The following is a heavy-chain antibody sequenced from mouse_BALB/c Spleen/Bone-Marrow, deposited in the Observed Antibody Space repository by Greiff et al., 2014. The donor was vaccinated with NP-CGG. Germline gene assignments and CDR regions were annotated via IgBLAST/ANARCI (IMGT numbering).Heavy chain of an antibody. CDR2: IRNKPSGYTT. J-gene: IGHJ2*01. V-gene: IGHV7-3*02. Sequence: EVNLVESGGGLVQPGGSLRLSCTTSGFTFTDYFMTWVRQPPGKALEWLGFIRNKPSGYTTEYNPSVKGRFSISRDNSQGIFYLQMNTLRAEDSAIYYCARDYNGYFDFWGQGTTLIVSS. CDR1: GFTFTDYF. CDR3: ARDYNGYFDF. D-gene: IGHD6-1*01.